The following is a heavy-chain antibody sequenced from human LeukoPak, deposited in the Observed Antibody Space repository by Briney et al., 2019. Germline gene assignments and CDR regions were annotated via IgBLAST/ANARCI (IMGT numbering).Heavy chain of an antibody. CDR1: GFTFSSYA. Sequence: GRSLRLSCAASGFTFSSYAMHWVRQAPGKGLEWVAVISYDGSTKYYADSVKGRFTISRDNSKNTLYLQMNSLRAEDTAVYYCARGRALDYWGQGALVTVSS. CDR2: ISYDGSTK. J-gene: IGHJ4*02. CDR3: ARGRALDY. V-gene: IGHV3-30*04.